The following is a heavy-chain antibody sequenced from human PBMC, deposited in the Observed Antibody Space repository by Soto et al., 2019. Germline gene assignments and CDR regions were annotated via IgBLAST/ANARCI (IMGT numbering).Heavy chain of an antibody. J-gene: IGHJ6*03. CDR3: ARRFSSGSSHYYYYMDV. CDR1: GGSISSSSYY. V-gene: IGHV4-39*01. D-gene: IGHD3-10*01. Sequence: QLQLQESGPGLVKPSETLSLTCTVSGGSISSSSYYWGWIRQPPGKGLEWIGSIYYSGSTYYNPSLKSRVTISVDTSKNQFSLKLSSVTAADTAVYYCARRFSSGSSHYYYYMDVWGKGTTVTVSS. CDR2: IYYSGST.